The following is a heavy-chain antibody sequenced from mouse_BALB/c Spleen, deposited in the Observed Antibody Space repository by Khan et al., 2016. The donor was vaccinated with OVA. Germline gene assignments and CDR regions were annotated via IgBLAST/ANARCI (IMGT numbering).Heavy chain of an antibody. Sequence: EVQLVESGPGLVKPSQSLSLTCTVTGYSITSDYAWNWIRQFPGSKLEWMGSIRYSGTTTYNPSLKSRISITRDTSKNQFFLQLNSVTPEDTATSCCAIKVRRGDHCYFDVWGAGTTVTVSS. CDR2: IRYSGTT. J-gene: IGHJ1*01. CDR3: AIKVRRGDHCYFDV. D-gene: IGHD2-14*01. CDR1: GYSITSDYA. V-gene: IGHV3-2*02.